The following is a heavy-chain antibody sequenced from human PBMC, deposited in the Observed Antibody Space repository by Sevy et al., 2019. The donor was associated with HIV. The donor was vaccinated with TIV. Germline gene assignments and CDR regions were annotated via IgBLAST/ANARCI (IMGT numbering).Heavy chain of an antibody. CDR1: GFTLSSYA. CDR2: ISGSGGST. D-gene: IGHD3-3*01. V-gene: IGHV3-23*01. J-gene: IGHJ4*02. CDR3: AGIFGDLFDY. Sequence: GGSLRLSCAASGFTLSSYAMSWVRQAPGKGLEWVSDISGSGGSTYYAYSVKGRFTISRDNSKNTLYLQMNSLRAEDTAVYYCAGIFGDLFDYWGQGTLVTVSS.